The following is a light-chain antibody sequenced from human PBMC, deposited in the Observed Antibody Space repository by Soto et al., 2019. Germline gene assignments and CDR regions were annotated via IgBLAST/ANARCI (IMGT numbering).Light chain of an antibody. CDR1: QSVSSN. Sequence: EIVMTQSPATLSVSPWERATLSCMASQSVSSNVAWYQQKPGQAPRLLIYGAYTRAAGVPARFIGSGACTEFTLTITSLQSEDNALYYCQQYNIWPPSTFGQGTRLEIK. V-gene: IGKV3-15*01. CDR3: QQYNIWPPST. CDR2: GAY. J-gene: IGKJ5*01.